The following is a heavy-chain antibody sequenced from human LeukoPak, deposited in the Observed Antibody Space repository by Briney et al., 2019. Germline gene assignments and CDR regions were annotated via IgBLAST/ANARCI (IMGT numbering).Heavy chain of an antibody. J-gene: IGHJ5*02. Sequence: GGSLRLSCVASGFTFNNYWMSWVRQAPGKGLEWVANIKQDGTEKYYVDSVKGRFTISRDDAKNSVYLQMNSLRAEDTAVYYCARDWGGRPTQYNWFGPWGQGPLVTVSS. CDR3: ARDWGGRPTQYNWFGP. CDR1: GFTFNNYW. D-gene: IGHD3-16*01. V-gene: IGHV3-7*01. CDR2: IKQDGTEK.